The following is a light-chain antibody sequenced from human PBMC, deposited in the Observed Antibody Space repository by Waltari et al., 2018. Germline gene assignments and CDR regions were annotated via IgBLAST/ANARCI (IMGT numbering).Light chain of an antibody. J-gene: IGKJ1*01. V-gene: IGKV3-20*01. CDR2: GAS. CDR3: QQYYTTRT. CDR1: QSVSSSY. Sequence: EIVLTQSPGTLSLSPGERATLSCRASQSVSSSYLAWYQQKPGQAPRLLIYGASSRATGIPDRFSGSGSGTDFTLTISRLEPEDVAIYYCQQYYTTRTFGQGTKVEIK.